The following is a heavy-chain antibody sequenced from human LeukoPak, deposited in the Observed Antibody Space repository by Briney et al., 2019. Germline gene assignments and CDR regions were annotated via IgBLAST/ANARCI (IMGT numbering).Heavy chain of an antibody. CDR1: GLTVSSNY. D-gene: IGHD6-13*01. CDR3: ASSRTAASSNWFDP. CDR2: IHTNGNT. J-gene: IGHJ5*02. Sequence: GGSLRLSCAASGLTVSSNYMAWVRQAPGKGLEWVSIIHTNGNTYYADSVKGRFTISRDNSKNTLYLQMNSLRTEDTAVYYCASSRTAASSNWFDPWGQGTLVTVSS. V-gene: IGHV3-53*01.